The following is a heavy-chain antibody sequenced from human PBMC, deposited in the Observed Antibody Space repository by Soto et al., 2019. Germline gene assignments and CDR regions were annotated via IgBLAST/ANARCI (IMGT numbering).Heavy chain of an antibody. CDR3: ARFNWYFDL. Sequence: QVQLQESGPGLVKPSETLSLTCTVSGGSISSYYWSWIRQPPGKGLEWIGYIYYSGSTNYNPSLTGRGPRSVDTATTQSSLKLSPVTAAATAVYYCARFNWYFDLWGRGTLVTVSS. J-gene: IGHJ2*01. V-gene: IGHV4-59*08. CDR1: GGSISSYY. CDR2: IYYSGST.